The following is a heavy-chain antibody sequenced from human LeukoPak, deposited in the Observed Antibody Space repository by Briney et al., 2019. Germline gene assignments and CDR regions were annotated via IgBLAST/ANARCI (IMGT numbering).Heavy chain of an antibody. CDR1: GGSFSGYY. J-gene: IGHJ6*02. V-gene: IGHV4-34*01. D-gene: IGHD2-15*01. CDR2: INHSGST. CDR3: ARGLGYCSGGSCYTNMDV. Sequence: PSETLSLTCAVYGGSFSGYYWSWIRQPPGKGLEWIGEINHSGSTNYNPSLKSRVTISVDTSKNQFSLKLSSVTAADTAVYYCARGLGYCSGGSCYTNMDVWGQGTTVTASS.